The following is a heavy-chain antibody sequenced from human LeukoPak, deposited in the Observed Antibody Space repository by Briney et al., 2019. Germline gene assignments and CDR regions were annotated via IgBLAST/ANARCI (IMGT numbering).Heavy chain of an antibody. J-gene: IGHJ6*02. CDR2: IYHSGST. Sequence: PSETLSLTCTVSGGSISSYYWSWIRQPPGKGLEWIGYIYHSGSTNYNPSLKSRVTISVDTSKNQFSLKLSSVTAADTAVYYCARLNLLSDYGTYYYYYYGMDVWGQGTTVTVSS. CDR1: GGSISSYY. D-gene: IGHD4-17*01. V-gene: IGHV4-59*08. CDR3: ARLNLLSDYGTYYYYYYGMDV.